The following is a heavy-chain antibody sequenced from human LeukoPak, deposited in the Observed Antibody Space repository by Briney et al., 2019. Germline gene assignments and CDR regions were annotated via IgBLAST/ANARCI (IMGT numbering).Heavy chain of an antibody. CDR1: GGSISSSSDY. D-gene: IGHD4-17*01. CDR3: ASLYGRDTFDI. Sequence: SETLSLTCTVSGGSISSSSDYWGWIRQPPGKGLEWIGNIYYSGSTSYNPSLKSRVTMSVDRPKNQHSLKLSSVTAADTAIYYCASLYGRDTFDIWGQGTMVTVSS. CDR2: IYYSGST. J-gene: IGHJ3*02. V-gene: IGHV4-39*01.